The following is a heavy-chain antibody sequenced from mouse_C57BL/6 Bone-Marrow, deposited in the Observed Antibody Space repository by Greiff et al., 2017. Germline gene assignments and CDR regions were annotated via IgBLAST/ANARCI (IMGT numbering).Heavy chain of an antibody. D-gene: IGHD2-4*01. CDR2: ISSGGDYI. Sequence: EVKVEESGEGLVKPGGSLKLSCAASGFTFSSYAMSWVRQTPEKRLEWVAYISSGGDYIYYADTVKGRFTISRDNARNTLYLQMSSLKSEDTAMYYCTREDYDAAYYAMDYWGQGTSVTVSS. V-gene: IGHV5-9-1*02. CDR1: GFTFSSYA. CDR3: TREDYDAAYYAMDY. J-gene: IGHJ4*01.